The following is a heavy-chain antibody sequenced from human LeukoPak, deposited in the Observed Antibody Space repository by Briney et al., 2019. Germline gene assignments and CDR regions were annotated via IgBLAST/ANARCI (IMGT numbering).Heavy chain of an antibody. CDR2: ISSNGGST. V-gene: IGHV3-64*01. CDR3: ARGVEMVTAPDY. J-gene: IGHJ4*02. Sequence: AGGSLRLSCAASGFTFSNFPMHWVRQAPGKGLEYVSAISSNGGSTYYANSVKGRFTVSRDNSKNTLYLRMASLRTEDMAVYFCARGVEMVTAPDYWGQGTLVTVSS. D-gene: IGHD5-24*01. CDR1: GFTFSNFP.